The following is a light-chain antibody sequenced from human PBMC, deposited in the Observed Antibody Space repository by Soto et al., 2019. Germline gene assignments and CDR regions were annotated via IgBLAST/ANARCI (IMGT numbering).Light chain of an antibody. V-gene: IGLV2-14*03. CDR2: EVA. Sequence: QSASVSGSPGQSITISCTGTNSDVGAYPYVSWYQQHPGNAPKLLIYEVADRPSGVSDRFSGSKSGNTASLTISALQAEDEAVYYCSSYATSGTNVIFGGGTKVTVL. CDR1: NSDVGAYPY. J-gene: IGLJ2*01. CDR3: SSYATSGTNVI.